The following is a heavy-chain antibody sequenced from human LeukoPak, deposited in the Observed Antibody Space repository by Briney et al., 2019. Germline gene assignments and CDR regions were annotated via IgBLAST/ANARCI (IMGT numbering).Heavy chain of an antibody. J-gene: IGHJ4*02. CDR3: AKGEYYDDSSGHFDY. CDR2: ISGSGGST. CDR1: GFTFSSYA. D-gene: IGHD3-22*01. V-gene: IGHV3-23*01. Sequence: PGGSLRLSCAASGFTFSSYAMSWVRQAPGKGLEWVSAISGSGGSTYYADSVKGRFTISRDNSKNTLYLQMNSLRAEDTAVYYCAKGEYYDDSSGHFDYWGQGTLVNVSS.